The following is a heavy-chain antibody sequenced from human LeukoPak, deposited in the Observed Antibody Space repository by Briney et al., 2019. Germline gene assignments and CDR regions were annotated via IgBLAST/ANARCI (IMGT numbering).Heavy chain of an antibody. J-gene: IGHJ6*02. Sequence: ASVKVSCKASGYTFTSYYMHWVRQAPGQGLEWMGIINPSGGSTSYAQKYQGRVTMTRDTSTSTVYMELSSLRSEDTAVYYCARGFGEIVATTVPEYYYYGMDVWGQGTTVTVSS. V-gene: IGHV1-46*01. CDR2: INPSGGST. D-gene: IGHD5-12*01. CDR3: ARGFGEIVATTVPEYYYYGMDV. CDR1: GYTFTSYY.